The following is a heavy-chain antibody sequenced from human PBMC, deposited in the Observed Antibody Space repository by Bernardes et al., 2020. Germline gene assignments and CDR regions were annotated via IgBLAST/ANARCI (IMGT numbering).Heavy chain of an antibody. CDR2: VYHSGGT. J-gene: IGHJ6*04. CDR3: ARCYGDYDCYYYGMDV. CDR1: SGSISSSIYY. D-gene: IGHD4-17*01. V-gene: IGHV4-39*01. Sequence: SETLSLTCTVSSGSISSSIYYWGWIRQPPGKGLEWIGSVYHSGGTYYNPSLKSRVTISVDMSKNQFSLKLTSVTATDTAVYYCARCYGDYDCYYYGMDVWGKGTTVTVSS.